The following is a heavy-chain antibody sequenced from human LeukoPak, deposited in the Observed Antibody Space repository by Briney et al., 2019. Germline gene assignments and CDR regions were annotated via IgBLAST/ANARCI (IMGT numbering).Heavy chain of an antibody. CDR1: GGSISSYY. V-gene: IGHV4-59*01. CDR2: IYYSGST. D-gene: IGHD3-10*01. Sequence: SETLSLTCTVSGGSISSYYWSWIRQPPGKGLEWIGYIYYSGSTNYNPSLKSRVTISVDTSKNQFSLKLSSVTAADTAVYYCASEGRYSVLDDYWGQGTLVTVSS. J-gene: IGHJ4*02. CDR3: ASEGRYSVLDDY.